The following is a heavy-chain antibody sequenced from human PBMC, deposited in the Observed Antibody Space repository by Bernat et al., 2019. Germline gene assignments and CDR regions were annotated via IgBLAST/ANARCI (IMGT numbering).Heavy chain of an antibody. CDR3: ASAVGLYYDRSGYYYGYYYYYGMDV. CDR1: GFTFSSYW. Sequence: EVQLVESGGGLVQPGGSLRLSCAASGFTFSSYWMSWVRQAPGKGLEWVANIKQDGSEKYYVDSVKGRFTISRDNAKNSLYLQMNSLRAEDTAVYYWASAVGLYYDRSGYYYGYYYYYGMDVWGQGTMVTVSS. J-gene: IGHJ6*02. CDR2: IKQDGSEK. D-gene: IGHD3-22*01. V-gene: IGHV3-7*03.